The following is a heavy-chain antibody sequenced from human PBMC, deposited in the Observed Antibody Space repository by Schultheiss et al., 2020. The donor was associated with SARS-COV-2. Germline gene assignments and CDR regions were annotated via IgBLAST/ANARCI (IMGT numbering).Heavy chain of an antibody. Sequence: GGSLRLSCAASGFTVSSNYMSWVRQAPGKGLEWVSVINSGGSTYYADSVKGRFTISRDNSKNTLYLQMNRLRVEDTAVYYCARDRLYYYDTSGYPSLYFDYWGQGTLVTVSS. CDR2: INSGGST. D-gene: IGHD3-22*01. CDR1: GFTVSSNY. CDR3: ARDRLYYYDTSGYPSLYFDY. J-gene: IGHJ4*02. V-gene: IGHV3-53*01.